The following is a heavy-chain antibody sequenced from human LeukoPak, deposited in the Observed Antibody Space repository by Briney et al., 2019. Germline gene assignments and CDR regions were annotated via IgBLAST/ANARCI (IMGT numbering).Heavy chain of an antibody. CDR2: ISYDGSNK. Sequence: PGRSLRLSCAASGFTFSSYGMHWVRQAPGQGLEWVAVISYDGSNKYYADSVKGRFTISRDNSKNTLYLQMNSLRAEDTAVYYCAKDNIAVAGTDYYYYGMDVWGQGTTVTVSS. D-gene: IGHD6-19*01. CDR1: GFTFSSYG. J-gene: IGHJ6*02. CDR3: AKDNIAVAGTDYYYYGMDV. V-gene: IGHV3-30*18.